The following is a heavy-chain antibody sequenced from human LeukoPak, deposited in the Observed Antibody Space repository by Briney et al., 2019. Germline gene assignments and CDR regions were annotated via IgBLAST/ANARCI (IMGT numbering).Heavy chain of an antibody. J-gene: IGHJ3*02. D-gene: IGHD6-19*01. V-gene: IGHV4-34*01. Sequence: SETLSLTCAVYGGSFSAYYWSWIRQPPGKGLEWIGEINHSRSSNYNPSLKSRVTISVDTSKNQFSLKLSSVTAADTAVYYCARRSGLGAFDIWGQGTMVTVSS. CDR1: GGSFSAYY. CDR2: INHSRSS. CDR3: ARRSGLGAFDI.